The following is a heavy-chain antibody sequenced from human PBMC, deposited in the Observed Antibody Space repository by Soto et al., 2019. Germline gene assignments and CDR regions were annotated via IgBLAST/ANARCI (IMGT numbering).Heavy chain of an antibody. Sequence: QVQLQQWGAGLLKPSETLSLTCAVYIGSFSGYYWSWIRQPPGKGLEWIGEINHGGSTNYNPSLKSRVTISVDTSKNQFSRKLSSVTAADTAVYYCARGQRIGVIPTWFDYWGQGTLVTVSS. J-gene: IGHJ4*02. V-gene: IGHV4-34*01. CDR2: INHGGST. D-gene: IGHD3-22*01. CDR1: IGSFSGYY. CDR3: ARGQRIGVIPTWFDY.